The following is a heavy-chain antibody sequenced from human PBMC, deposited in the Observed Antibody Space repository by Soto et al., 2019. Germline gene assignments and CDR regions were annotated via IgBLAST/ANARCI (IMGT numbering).Heavy chain of an antibody. D-gene: IGHD6-19*01. CDR3: ARLPGIAVSWSSYYFDY. CDR2: IHYSGTT. J-gene: IGHJ4*02. V-gene: IGHV4-59*08. CDR1: GTSISSYY. Sequence: PSETLSLTCTVSGTSISSYYWSWIRQPPGKGLEWIANIHYSGTTNYNPSLASRVTLSVDTSKNQFSLKLSSVTAADTAVYYCARLPGIAVSWSSYYFDYWGQGTLVTVAS.